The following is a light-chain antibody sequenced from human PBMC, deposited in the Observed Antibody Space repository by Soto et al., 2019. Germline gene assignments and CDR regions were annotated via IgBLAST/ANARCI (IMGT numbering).Light chain of an antibody. V-gene: IGLV1-44*01. CDR1: SSNIGSNT. J-gene: IGLJ2*01. CDR3: AAWDGSLNVVL. Sequence: QSVLTQPPSGSGTPGQRVTISCSGSSSNIGSNTVNWYQQLPGSAPKLLMYSTNQRPSGVPDRFSGSKSGTSASLAISGLQSEDEADYYCAAWDGSLNVVLFGGGTKVTVL. CDR2: STN.